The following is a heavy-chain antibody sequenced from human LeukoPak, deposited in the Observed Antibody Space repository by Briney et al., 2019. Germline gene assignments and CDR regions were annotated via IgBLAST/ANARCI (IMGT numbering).Heavy chain of an antibody. D-gene: IGHD2-15*01. CDR2: IVPISGTA. Sequence: SVKVSCKASGGTFSSYVISWVRQAPGQGLEWMGGIVPISGTANYAQKFQGRVTITADEFTSTAYMEVSSLRSEDTAVYYCARAVVVVAAHFDYWGQGTLVTVSS. CDR3: ARAVVVVAAHFDY. V-gene: IGHV1-69*13. J-gene: IGHJ4*02. CDR1: GGTFSSYV.